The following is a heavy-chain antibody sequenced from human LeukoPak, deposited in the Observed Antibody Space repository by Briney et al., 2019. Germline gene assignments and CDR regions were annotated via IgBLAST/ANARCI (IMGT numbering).Heavy chain of an antibody. Sequence: EGSLRLSSAASGFTVSSNYMSWVRQAPGKGLEWVSVIYSGGSTYYADSVKGRFTISRDNSKNTLYLQMNSLRAEDTAVYYCARDFVIAAAGREDYYYGMDVWGQGTTVTVSS. CDR2: IYSGGST. CDR1: GFTVSSNY. V-gene: IGHV3-66*01. CDR3: ARDFVIAAAGREDYYYGMDV. D-gene: IGHD6-13*01. J-gene: IGHJ6*02.